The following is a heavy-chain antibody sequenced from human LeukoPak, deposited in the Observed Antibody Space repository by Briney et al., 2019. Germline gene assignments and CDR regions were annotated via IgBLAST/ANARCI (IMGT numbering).Heavy chain of an antibody. CDR1: GFTFSSYA. CDR3: AKEMSSSGYYDALDY. CDR2: ISGSGGST. J-gene: IGHJ4*02. D-gene: IGHD3-22*01. Sequence: GASLRLSCAASGFTFSSYAMSWVRQAPGNGLEWVSAISGSGGSTYYADSVKGRFTISRDNSKNTLYLQMNSLRAEDTAVYYCAKEMSSSGYYDALDYWGQGTLVTVSS. V-gene: IGHV3-23*01.